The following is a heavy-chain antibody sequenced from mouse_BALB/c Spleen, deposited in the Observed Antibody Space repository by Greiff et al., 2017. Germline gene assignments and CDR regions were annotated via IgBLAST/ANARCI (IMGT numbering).Heavy chain of an antibody. CDR2: ISSGGSYT. J-gene: IGHJ4*01. D-gene: IGHD6-5*01. CDR3: ARQTYDYYAMDY. Sequence: EVNLVESGGDLVKPGGSLKLSCAASGFTFSSYGMSWVRQTPDKRLEWVATISSGGSYTYYPDSVKGRFTISRDNAKNTLYLQMSSLKSEDTAMYYCARQTYDYYAMDYWGQGTSVTVSS. CDR1: GFTFSSYG. V-gene: IGHV5-6*01.